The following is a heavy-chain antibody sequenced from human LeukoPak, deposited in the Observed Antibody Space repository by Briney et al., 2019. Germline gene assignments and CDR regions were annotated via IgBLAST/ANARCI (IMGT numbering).Heavy chain of an antibody. V-gene: IGHV3-30-3*01. J-gene: IGHJ4*02. D-gene: IGHD6-13*01. CDR1: GFTFSSYA. CDR2: ISYDGSNK. CDR3: ARERSQGFDY. Sequence: PGGSLRLSCAASGFTFSSYAMHWVRQAPVKVLEWVAVISYDGSNKYYADSVKGRFTISRDNSKNTLYLQMDSLRAEDTAVYYCARERSQGFDYWGQGTLVTVSS.